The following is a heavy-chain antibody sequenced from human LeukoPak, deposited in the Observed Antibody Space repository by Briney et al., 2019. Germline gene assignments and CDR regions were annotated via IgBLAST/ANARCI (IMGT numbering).Heavy chain of an antibody. CDR1: GASIGSGDSISSGDYY. CDR2: VYYSGSP. Sequence: SQTLSLTCTVSGASIGSGDSISSGDYYWTWIRQHPGKGLEWIGYVYYSGSPYYNPSLKSRVAISVDTSKHQFSLKLSSVTAADTAVYYCARSLMGRGPKGDYYYGVYVWGQGTTVTVSS. V-gene: IGHV4-31*03. CDR3: ARSLMGRGPKGDYYYGVYV. J-gene: IGHJ6*02. D-gene: IGHD3-10*01.